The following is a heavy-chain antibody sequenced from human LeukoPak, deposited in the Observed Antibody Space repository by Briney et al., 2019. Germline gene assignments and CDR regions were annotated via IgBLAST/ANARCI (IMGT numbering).Heavy chain of an antibody. CDR2: INPNSGGT. Sequence: ASVKVSCKASGYTFTGYYMHWVRQAPGQGLEWMGWINPNSGGTDYAQKFQGRVTMTRDTSISTAYMEVSRLRSDDTAVYYCARDYYDGSGYSRFDPWVQGTLVTVSS. CDR3: ARDYYDGSGYSRFDP. J-gene: IGHJ5*02. V-gene: IGHV1-2*02. CDR1: GYTFTGYY. D-gene: IGHD3-22*01.